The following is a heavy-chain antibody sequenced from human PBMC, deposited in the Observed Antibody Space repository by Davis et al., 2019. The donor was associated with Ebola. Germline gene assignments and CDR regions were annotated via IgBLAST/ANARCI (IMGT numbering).Heavy chain of an antibody. V-gene: IGHV1-69*04. Sequence: SVKVSCKASGGTFGSYTISWVRQAPGQGLEWMGRIIPILGIANYAQKFQGRVTITADKSTSTAYMELSSLRSEDTAVYYCARERGEWELEYYFDYWGQGTLVTVSS. CDR1: GGTFGSYT. D-gene: IGHD1-26*01. CDR2: IIPILGIA. J-gene: IGHJ4*02. CDR3: ARERGEWELEYYFDY.